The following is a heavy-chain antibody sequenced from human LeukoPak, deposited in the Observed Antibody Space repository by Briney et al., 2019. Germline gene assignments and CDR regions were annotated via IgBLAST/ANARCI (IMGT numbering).Heavy chain of an antibody. D-gene: IGHD2/OR15-2a*01. Sequence: SETLSLTCTVSRGSINSHFWSWIRQPPGKGLEWIGFMYYSGSPTYNSTLQSRAVISVDTSTNQFSLRLTSMTAADTAVYYCAGHHPRNTVDFWGQGTLVTVSS. V-gene: IGHV4-59*08. CDR3: AGHHPRNTVDF. CDR2: MYYSGSP. CDR1: RGSINSHF. J-gene: IGHJ4*02.